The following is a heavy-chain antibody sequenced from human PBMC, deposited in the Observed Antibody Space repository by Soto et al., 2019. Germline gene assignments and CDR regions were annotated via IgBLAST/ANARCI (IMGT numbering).Heavy chain of an antibody. J-gene: IGHJ4*02. Sequence: QVQLVESGGGVVQPGRSLRLSCAASGFPFTTYGMHWVREGPGKGLEWVAVISYDGSNKYYADSVKGRFTISRDNSKNTLYLPMNSLRPEDTALYYCVGGQYYFDYRGQGTLVTVSS. V-gene: IGHV3-30*03. CDR2: ISYDGSNK. CDR1: GFPFTTYG. D-gene: IGHD3-10*01. CDR3: VGGQYYFDY.